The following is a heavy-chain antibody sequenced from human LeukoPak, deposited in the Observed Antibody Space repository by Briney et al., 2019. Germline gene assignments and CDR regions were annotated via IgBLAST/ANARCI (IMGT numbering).Heavy chain of an antibody. Sequence: GASVKVSCRASGYTFTSHYMHWVRQAPGQGLEWMGIINPSAGSTSYPQKFQGRVTMTRDTSTSTVYMELSSLRSEDTAVYYCAAPGASGFVGNFWSGPLGYWGQGTLVTVSS. CDR3: AAPGASGFVGNFWSGPLGY. J-gene: IGHJ4*02. D-gene: IGHD3-3*01. V-gene: IGHV1-46*01. CDR2: INPSAGST. CDR1: GYTFTSHY.